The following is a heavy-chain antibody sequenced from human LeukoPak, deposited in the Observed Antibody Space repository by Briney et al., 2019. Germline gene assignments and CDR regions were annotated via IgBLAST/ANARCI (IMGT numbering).Heavy chain of an antibody. Sequence: GASVKVSCKASGYTFTRYYMHWVRQAPGQGLEWMGWINPNIGGTNYPKKFQGRATMTRDTSISTAYMELSRVRSDDTAVYYCARDRRGSCAYWGQGTLVTVSP. CDR1: GYTFTRYY. J-gene: IGHJ4*02. CDR2: INPNIGGT. CDR3: ARDRRGSCAY. D-gene: IGHD6-25*01. V-gene: IGHV1-2*02.